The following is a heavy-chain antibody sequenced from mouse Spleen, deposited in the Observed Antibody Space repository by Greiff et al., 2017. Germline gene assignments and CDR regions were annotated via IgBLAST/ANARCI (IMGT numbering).Heavy chain of an antibody. Sequence: EVKLVESGGGLVKPGGSLKLSCAASGFTFSSYAMSWVRQTPEKRLEWVATISSGGSYTYYPDSVKGRFTISRDNAKNTLYLQMSSLRSEDTAMYYCARRDYGSSFFAYWGQGTLVTVSA. V-gene: IGHV5-9-1*01. CDR3: ARRDYGSSFFAY. D-gene: IGHD1-1*01. CDR2: ISSGGSYT. CDR1: GFTFSSYA. J-gene: IGHJ3*01.